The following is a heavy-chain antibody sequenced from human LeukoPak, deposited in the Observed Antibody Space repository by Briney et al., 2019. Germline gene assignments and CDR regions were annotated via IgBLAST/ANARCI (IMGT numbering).Heavy chain of an antibody. V-gene: IGHV5-51*01. Sequence: GESLKISCKGSGYSFTSYWIGWVRQIPGKGLEWMGIIYPGDSDTRYSPSFQGQVTISADKSISTAYLQWSSLKASDTAMYYCARHTYDCSSTSCYSFDPWGQGTLVTVSS. CDR2: IYPGDSDT. D-gene: IGHD2-2*02. J-gene: IGHJ5*02. CDR1: GYSFTSYW. CDR3: ARHTYDCSSTSCYSFDP.